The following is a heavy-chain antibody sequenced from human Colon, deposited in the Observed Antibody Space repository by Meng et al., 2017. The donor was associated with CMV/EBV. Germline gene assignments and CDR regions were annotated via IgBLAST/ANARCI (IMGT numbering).Heavy chain of an antibody. CDR3: ARANWNDGIIENWLDP. J-gene: IGHJ5*02. V-gene: IGHV1-8*01. D-gene: IGHD1-1*01. Sequence: ASVKVSCKASGDNFISYDINWVRQATGQGLEWMGWMNPNSGDTGYAQKFQGRVTMIRNTSISTAYMELSSLRSEDTAVYYCARANWNDGIIENWLDPWGQGTLVTVSS. CDR1: GDNFISYD. CDR2: MNPNSGDT.